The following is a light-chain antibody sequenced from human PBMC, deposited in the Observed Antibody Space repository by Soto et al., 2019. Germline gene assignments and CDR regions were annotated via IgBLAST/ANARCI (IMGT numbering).Light chain of an antibody. CDR2: DVS. J-gene: IGLJ1*01. CDR1: SSDVGGYNY. Sequence: QSVLTQPASVSGSPGQSITLSCTGTSSDVGGYNYVSWYQQHPGKAPKFMIYDVSNRPSGVSNRFSGSKSDNTASLTISGLQAEDEADYYCSSYTTSNTRQIVFGTGTKVTVL. CDR3: SSYTTSNTRQIV. V-gene: IGLV2-14*01.